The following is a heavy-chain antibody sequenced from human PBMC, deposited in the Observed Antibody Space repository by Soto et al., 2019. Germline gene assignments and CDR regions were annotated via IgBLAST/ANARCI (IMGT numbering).Heavy chain of an antibody. J-gene: IGHJ6*02. D-gene: IGHD3-22*01. CDR1: GGTFSSYA. V-gene: IGHV1-69*13. CDR2: IIPIFGTA. Sequence: SVKVSCKASGGTFSSYAISWVRQAPGQGLEWMGGIIPIFGTANYAQKFQGRVTITADESTSTAYMELSSLRSEDTAVYYCACADSRYYYYGMDFWGQGTTVTVSS. CDR3: ACADSRYYYYGMDF.